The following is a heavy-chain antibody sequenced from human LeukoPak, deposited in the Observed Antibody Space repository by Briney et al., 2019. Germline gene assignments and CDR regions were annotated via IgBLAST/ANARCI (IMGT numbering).Heavy chain of an antibody. CDR2: VDPEDGET. J-gene: IGHJ4*02. Sequence: ATVRISCKVSGYTFTDYYMHWVQQAPGKGLEWMGLVDPEDGETIYAEKFQGRVTITADTSTDTAYMELSSLRSEDTAGYYCATGPRADGSLDYWGQGTLVSVSS. V-gene: IGHV1-69-2*01. D-gene: IGHD1-26*01. CDR1: GYTFTDYY. CDR3: ATGPRADGSLDY.